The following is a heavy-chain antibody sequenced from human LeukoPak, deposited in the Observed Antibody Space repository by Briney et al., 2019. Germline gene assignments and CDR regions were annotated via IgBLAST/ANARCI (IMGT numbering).Heavy chain of an antibody. D-gene: IGHD3-10*01. J-gene: IGHJ4*02. Sequence: GGSLRLSCAASGFTFSSHSMNWVRQAPGKGLEWVAVIWYDGSNKYYADSVKGRFTISRDNSKNTLYLQMNSLRAEDTAVYYCASLGSGSYYFDYWGQGTLVTVSS. CDR1: GFTFSSHS. CDR3: ASLGSGSYYFDY. V-gene: IGHV3-33*08. CDR2: IWYDGSNK.